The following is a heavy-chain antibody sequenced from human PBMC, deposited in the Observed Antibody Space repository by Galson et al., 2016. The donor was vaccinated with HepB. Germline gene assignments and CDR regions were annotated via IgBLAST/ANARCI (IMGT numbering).Heavy chain of an antibody. CDR1: GYAFSGCY. Sequence: SVKVSCKASGYAFSGCYVHWVRQAPGQGLQWMGWINPNSGVTKYVETFQGRVTMTRDTSISTAFLDLYRLTSDDTAVYYCARGGMGSSAWSIDHWGQGTLVTVSS. V-gene: IGHV1-2*02. CDR2: INPNSGVT. CDR3: ARGGMGSSAWSIDH. D-gene: IGHD6-25*01. J-gene: IGHJ4*02.